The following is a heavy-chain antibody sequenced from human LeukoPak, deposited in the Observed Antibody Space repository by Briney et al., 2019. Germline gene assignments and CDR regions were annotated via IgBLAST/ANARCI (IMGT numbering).Heavy chain of an antibody. Sequence: GGSLRLSCAASGFTFSSYAMSWVRQAPGKGLEWVSAISGSGGSTYYADSVKGRFTISRDNSKNTLYLQMNSLRAEDTAVYYCAKDGVPLPITMIAVVTPYFDYWGQGTLVTVSS. J-gene: IGHJ4*02. CDR1: GFTFSSYA. V-gene: IGHV3-23*01. CDR3: AKDGVPLPITMIAVVTPYFDY. CDR2: ISGSGGST. D-gene: IGHD3-22*01.